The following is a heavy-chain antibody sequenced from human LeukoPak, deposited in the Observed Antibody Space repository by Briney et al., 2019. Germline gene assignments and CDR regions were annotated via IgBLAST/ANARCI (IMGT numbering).Heavy chain of an antibody. Sequence: PGGSLRLSRAASGFTFTSYSMHWVRQTPGEGLEWVSSINTDGRYKLYADSVKGRFTISRDDAKNSLYLQMNSLRVEDTALYYCARGDDFWGDRDAFDIWGQGTMVTVSS. J-gene: IGHJ3*02. CDR3: ARGDDFWGDRDAFDI. D-gene: IGHD3-3*01. CDR1: GFTFTSYS. CDR2: INTDGRYK. V-gene: IGHV3-21*04.